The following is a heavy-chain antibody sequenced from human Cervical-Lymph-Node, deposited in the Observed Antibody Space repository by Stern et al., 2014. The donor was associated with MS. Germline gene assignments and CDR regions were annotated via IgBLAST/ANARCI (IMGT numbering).Heavy chain of an antibody. D-gene: IGHD4-23*01. J-gene: IGHJ5*02. CDR2: INVDNSKT. CDR3: ASGFINGGGWLDP. CDR1: GNKFTNTY. V-gene: IGHV1-3*01. Sequence: QVQLVQSGTEVKNPGASGKVSCKASGNKFTNTYLHWIRQAPGGRLEGLGCINVDNSKTKYSQKFQGRVAITRDAFASRVYMELRSLRSEDAAVYYCASGFINGGGWLDPWGQGTQVSVSS.